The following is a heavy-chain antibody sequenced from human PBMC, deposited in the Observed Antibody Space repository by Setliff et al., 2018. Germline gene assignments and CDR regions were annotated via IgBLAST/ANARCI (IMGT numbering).Heavy chain of an antibody. D-gene: IGHD2-15*01. CDR1: GFTFSNAW. J-gene: IGHJ4*02. CDR3: AKEYGGGSCYD. CDR2: FKSKSDGGTA. V-gene: IGHV3-15*01. Sequence: GSLRLSCAASGFTFSNAWMSWVRQVPGKGLEWVGRFKSKSDGGTADYAAPVKGRFTISRDDSKNTLYLQMNSLRAEDTAVYYCAKEYGGGSCYDWGQGTLVTVSS.